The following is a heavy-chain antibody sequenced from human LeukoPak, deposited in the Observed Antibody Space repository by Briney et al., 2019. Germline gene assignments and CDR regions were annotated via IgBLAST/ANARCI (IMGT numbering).Heavy chain of an antibody. J-gene: IGHJ3*02. CDR3: ARVGIVASYAFDI. D-gene: IGHD5-12*01. CDR2: INSDGSST. Sequence: GGSLRLSCAASGFTFSSYWMHWVRQAPGKGLVWVSRINSDGSSTSYADSVKGRFTISRDNAKNTLYLQMNSLRAEDTAVYYCARVGIVASYAFDIWGQGTMVTVSS. CDR1: GFTFSSYW. V-gene: IGHV3-74*01.